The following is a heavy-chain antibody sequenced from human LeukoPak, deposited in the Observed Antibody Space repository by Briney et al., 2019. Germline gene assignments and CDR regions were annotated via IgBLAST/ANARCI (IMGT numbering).Heavy chain of an antibody. J-gene: IGHJ4*02. CDR1: GFTFSTYA. V-gene: IGHV3-23*01. CDR2: IWGSGDST. D-gene: IGHD3-9*01. Sequence: GGSLRLSCAVSGFTFSTYAMSWVRQAPGKGLEWVSGIWGSGDSTYYADSAKGRFTISRDNSKNTLYLQMNSLRVEDTAVYYCATRGGYYHILTGYYDYFDYWGQGTLVTVSS. CDR3: ATRGGYYHILTGYYDYFDY.